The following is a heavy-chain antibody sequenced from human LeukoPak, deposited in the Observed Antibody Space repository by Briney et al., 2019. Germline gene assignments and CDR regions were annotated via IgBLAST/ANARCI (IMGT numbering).Heavy chain of an antibody. D-gene: IGHD1-1*01. Sequence: GGSLRLSCAASGFTLSSYGMHWVRQAPGKGLEWVAFIRYDGSNKYYADSVKGRFTISRDNSKNTLYLQMNSLRAEDTAVYYCAKDALNWNGGDSYYMDVWGKGTTVTVSS. V-gene: IGHV3-30*02. J-gene: IGHJ6*03. CDR1: GFTLSSYG. CDR3: AKDALNWNGGDSYYMDV. CDR2: IRYDGSNK.